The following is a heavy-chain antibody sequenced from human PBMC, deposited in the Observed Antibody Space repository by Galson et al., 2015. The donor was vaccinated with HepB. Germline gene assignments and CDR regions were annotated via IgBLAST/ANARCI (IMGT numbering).Heavy chain of an antibody. CDR2: ISSSGSTI. J-gene: IGHJ4*02. D-gene: IGHD2-8*01. CDR1: GITFSSSE. V-gene: IGHV3-48*03. CDR3: ARSLYGRKVLDY. Sequence: SLRLSCAASGITFSSSEMNWVRQAPGKGLEWVSYISSSGSTIYYADSVKGRFTISRDASKTQVFLSMTNMAPVDTGTYYCARSLYGRKVLDYWGQGTLVTVSS.